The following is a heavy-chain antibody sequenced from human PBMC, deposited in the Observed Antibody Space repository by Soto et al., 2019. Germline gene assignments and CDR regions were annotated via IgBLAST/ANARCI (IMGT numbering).Heavy chain of an antibody. V-gene: IGHV4-30-2*01. CDR2: IYHSGST. D-gene: IGHD5-12*01. Sequence: NPSETLSLTCAVSGGSISSGGYSWSWIRQPPGKGLEWIGYIYHSGSTYYNPSLKSRVTISVDRSKNQFSLKLSSVTAADTAVYYCARDSLKYSGYDKGFDYWGQGTLVTVSS. CDR1: GGSISSGGYS. CDR3: ARDSLKYSGYDKGFDY. J-gene: IGHJ4*02.